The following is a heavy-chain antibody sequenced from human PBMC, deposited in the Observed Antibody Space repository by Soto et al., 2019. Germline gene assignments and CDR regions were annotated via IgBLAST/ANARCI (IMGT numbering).Heavy chain of an antibody. CDR1: GFSLSNARMG. D-gene: IGHD3-3*01. CDR3: ARMAYDFWSGYPVVYYFDY. J-gene: IGHJ4*02. Sequence: QVTLKESGPVLVKPTETLTLTCTVSGFSLSNARMGVSWIRQPPGKALEWLAHIFLNDEKSYSTSLKSRLTISKDTSKSQVVLTMTNMDPVDTATYYCARMAYDFWSGYPVVYYFDYWGQGTLVTVSS. CDR2: IFLNDEK. V-gene: IGHV2-26*01.